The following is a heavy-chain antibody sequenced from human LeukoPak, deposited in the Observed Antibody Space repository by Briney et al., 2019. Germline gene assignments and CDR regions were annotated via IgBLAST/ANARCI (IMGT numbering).Heavy chain of an antibody. J-gene: IGHJ4*02. Sequence: ASVQVSCKASGYTFTGYYMHWVRQAPGQGLEWMGWINPNSGGTKYAKKFQGRVTMTRHTSIRTAYMELSRLRSDDTAVYCCARGASGWYSYDFRVYCFDYWGQGTLVTVSS. D-gene: IGHD6-19*01. V-gene: IGHV1-2*02. CDR3: ARGASGWYSYDFRVYCFDY. CDR2: INPNSGGT. CDR1: GYTFTGYY.